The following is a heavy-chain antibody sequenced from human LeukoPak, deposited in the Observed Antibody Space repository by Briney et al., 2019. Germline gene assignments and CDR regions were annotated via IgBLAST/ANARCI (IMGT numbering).Heavy chain of an antibody. V-gene: IGHV4-34*01. Sequence: SETLSLTCAVYGGSFSGYYWSWIRQPPGKGLEWLGEINHSGSTNYNPSLKSRVTISVDTSKNQFSLKLSSVTAADTAVYYCARDRGDFDYWGQGTLVTVSS. J-gene: IGHJ4*02. CDR3: ARDRGDFDY. D-gene: IGHD1-26*01. CDR2: INHSGST. CDR1: GGSFSGYY.